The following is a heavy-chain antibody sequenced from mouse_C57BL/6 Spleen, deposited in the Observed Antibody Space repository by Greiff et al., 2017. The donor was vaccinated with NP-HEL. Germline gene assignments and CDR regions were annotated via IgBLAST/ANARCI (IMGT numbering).Heavy chain of an antibody. V-gene: IGHV5-9*01. CDR2: ISGGGGNT. J-gene: IGHJ2*01. Sequence: EVNLVESGGGLVKPGGSLKLSCAASGFTFSSYTMSWVRQTPEKRLEWVATISGGGGNTYYPDSVKGRFTISRDNAKNTLYLQMSSLRSEDTALYYCARLGSFDYWGQGTTLTVSS. CDR3: ARLGSFDY. D-gene: IGHD3-3*01. CDR1: GFTFSSYT.